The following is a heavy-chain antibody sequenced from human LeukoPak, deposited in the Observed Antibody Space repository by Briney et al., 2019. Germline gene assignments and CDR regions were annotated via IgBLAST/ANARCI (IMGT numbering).Heavy chain of an antibody. CDR2: INPNSGGT. CDR1: GYTFTGYY. J-gene: IGHJ4*02. V-gene: IGHV1-2*02. D-gene: IGHD3-10*01. Sequence: ASVKVSCKASGYTFTGYYMHWVRQAPGQGLEWMGWINPNSGGTNYAQKFQGRVTMTRDTSISTAYMELSRLRSDDTAVYYCARVPPSTYYYGSVSYPFDYWGQGTLVTVSS. CDR3: ARVPPSTYYYGSVSYPFDY.